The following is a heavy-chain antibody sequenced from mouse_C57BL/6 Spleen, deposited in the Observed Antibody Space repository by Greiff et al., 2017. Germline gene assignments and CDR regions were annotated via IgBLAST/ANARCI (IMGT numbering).Heavy chain of an antibody. V-gene: IGHV1-74*01. D-gene: IGHD2-5*01. CDR3: AISSKAPYFDY. CDR2: IHPSDSDT. J-gene: IGHJ2*01. CDR1: GYTFTSYW. Sequence: QVQLQQPGAELVKPGASVKVSCKASGYTFTSYWMHWVTQRPGQGLEWIGRIHPSDSDTNSTQKFKGKATLPVDKSSSTAYMQLSSLTSEDSAVYYCAISSKAPYFDYWGQGTTLTVSS.